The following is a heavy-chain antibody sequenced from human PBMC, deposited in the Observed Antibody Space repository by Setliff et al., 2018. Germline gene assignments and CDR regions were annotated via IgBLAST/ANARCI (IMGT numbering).Heavy chain of an antibody. CDR2: IKQDGSTK. J-gene: IGHJ3*02. Sequence: GWSLSLSCVVSGFSFSRHWMSWVRQAPGKGLEWVADIKQDGSTKYYLDSVKGRFTISRDNAKRSLYLQMNGLRADDTGVYYCVRDDADNYDAFDNWGQGTLVTVSS. CDR1: GFSFSRHW. D-gene: IGHD3-22*01. CDR3: VRDDADNYDAFDN. V-gene: IGHV3-7*01.